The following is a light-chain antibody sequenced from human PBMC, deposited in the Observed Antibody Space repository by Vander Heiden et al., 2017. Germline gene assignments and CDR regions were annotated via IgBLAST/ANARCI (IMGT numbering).Light chain of an antibody. CDR2: NAS. J-gene: IGKJ5*01. CDR1: QSVNIF. Sequence: EIMLTQSPATLSLSPGERATLSCRASQSVNIFLAWYQQKSGQAPRLLIFNASNRATGIPARFSGSGSGTDFTLTIISLDPEDFAVYYCQQRSDWPITFGQGTRLEIK. V-gene: IGKV3-11*01. CDR3: QQRSDWPIT.